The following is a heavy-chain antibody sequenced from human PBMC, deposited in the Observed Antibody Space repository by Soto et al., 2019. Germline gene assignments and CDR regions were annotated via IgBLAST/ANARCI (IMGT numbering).Heavy chain of an antibody. CDR2: IYNGNT. CDR1: GGSISGYY. D-gene: IGHD3-10*01. J-gene: IGHJ4*02. Sequence: SETLSLTCIISGGSISGYYWTWIRQSPGKGLEYIGYIYNGNTNYNPSLNSRVTISVDTSKNQFSLKLTSMTAAATAVYYCARHNYGSGSTYFDYWGQGTLVTVSS. CDR3: ARHNYGSGSTYFDY. V-gene: IGHV4-59*08.